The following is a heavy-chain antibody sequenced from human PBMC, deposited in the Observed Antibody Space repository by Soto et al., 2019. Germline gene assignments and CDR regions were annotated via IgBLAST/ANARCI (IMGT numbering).Heavy chain of an antibody. Sequence: SGFTFSNYAVTWVRQAPGKGLEWVSTISGSGGSTYYADSVKGRFTISRDNSKNTLYLQMNSLRAEDTAVYYCAKDQGSSWYEIDYWGQGTLVTVSS. J-gene: IGHJ4*02. V-gene: IGHV3-23*01. CDR3: AKDQGSSWYEIDY. CDR2: ISGSGGST. CDR1: GFTFSNYA. D-gene: IGHD6-13*01.